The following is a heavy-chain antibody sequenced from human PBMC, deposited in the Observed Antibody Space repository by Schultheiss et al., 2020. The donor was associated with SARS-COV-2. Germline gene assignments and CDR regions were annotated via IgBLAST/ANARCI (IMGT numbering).Heavy chain of an antibody. J-gene: IGHJ1*01. Sequence: GGSLRLSCSASGFTFSSYAMHWVRQAPGKGLEWVSAISGSGGSTYYADSVKGRFTISRDNSKNTLYLQMNSLRPEDTAVYYCARDLGETYFNFQHWGQGTLVTVSS. CDR2: ISGSGGST. CDR3: ARDLGETYFNFQH. V-gene: IGHV3-23*01. D-gene: IGHD2/OR15-2a*01. CDR1: GFTFSSYA.